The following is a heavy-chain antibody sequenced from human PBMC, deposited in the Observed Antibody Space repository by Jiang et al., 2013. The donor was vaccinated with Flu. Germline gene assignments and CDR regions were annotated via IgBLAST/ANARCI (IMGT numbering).Heavy chain of an antibody. J-gene: IGHJ5*02. D-gene: IGHD2-2*01. Sequence: GLVKPGGSLRLSCAASGFTFSAYSLNWARQAPGKGLEWVSSISGSSSYIHYADSVKGRFTVSRDNAKNSLYLQMNSLRDEDTAVYFCVRDLKGSYASPRAWFDPWGQGTLVTVSS. CDR2: ISGSSSYI. V-gene: IGHV3-21*01. CDR3: VRDLKGSYASPRAWFDP. CDR1: GFTFSAYS.